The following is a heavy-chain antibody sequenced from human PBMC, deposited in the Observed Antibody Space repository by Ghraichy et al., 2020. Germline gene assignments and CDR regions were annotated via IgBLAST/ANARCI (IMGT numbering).Heavy chain of an antibody. CDR3: ARGVNSCWFAYGLDV. V-gene: IGHV4-4*07. Sequence: SETLSLTCSVSGGSISGHHWSWIRQPAGKGLEWIGRVYSSGSTNYNPSLKSRVAMSVDASKNQFSVRLSSVTAADTAVYYCARGVNSCWFAYGLDVWGHGPPVT. CDR1: GGSISGHH. J-gene: IGHJ6*02. CDR2: VYSSGST. D-gene: IGHD6-19*01.